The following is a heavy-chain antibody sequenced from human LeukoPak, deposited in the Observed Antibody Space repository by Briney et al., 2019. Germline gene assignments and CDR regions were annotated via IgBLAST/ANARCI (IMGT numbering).Heavy chain of an antibody. J-gene: IGHJ4*02. CDR1: GFTFSSYG. Sequence: PGGSLRLSCAASGFTFSSYGMHWVRQAPGKGLEWVAFIRYDGSNEYYTDSVKGRFTISRDNSKNTLYLQMNSLRAEDTAVYYCARSSGYYSGDYFDYWGQGTLVTVSS. D-gene: IGHD3-22*01. V-gene: IGHV3-30*02. CDR2: IRYDGSNE. CDR3: ARSSGYYSGDYFDY.